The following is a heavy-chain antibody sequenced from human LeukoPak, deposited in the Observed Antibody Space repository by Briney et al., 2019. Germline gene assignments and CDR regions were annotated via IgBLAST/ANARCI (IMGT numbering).Heavy chain of an antibody. CDR3: AKGGASVTRYVDY. Sequence: GRSLRLSCAASGFTFSSYSMQWVRQTPGKGLEWVGIMSNSGENTFYGEAVKGRFTISRDNSQNTLYLQMNSLRPENTAVYYCAKGGASVTRYVDYWGQGTLVTVSS. J-gene: IGHJ4*02. CDR1: GFTFSSYS. CDR2: MSNSGENT. V-gene: IGHV3-30*18. D-gene: IGHD4-17*01.